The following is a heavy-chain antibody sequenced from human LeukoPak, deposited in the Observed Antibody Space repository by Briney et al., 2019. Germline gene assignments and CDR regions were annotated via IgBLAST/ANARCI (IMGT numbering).Heavy chain of an antibody. V-gene: IGHV4-59*01. CDR2: IYYSGST. CDR1: GGSISSYY. Sequence: VKPSETLSLTCTVSGGSISSYYWSWIRQPPGKGLEWIGYIYYSGSTNYNPSLKSRVTISVDTSKNQFSLKLSSVTAADTAVYYCARYWRDGYTYYFDYWGQGTLVTVSS. J-gene: IGHJ4*02. CDR3: ARYWRDGYTYYFDY. D-gene: IGHD5-24*01.